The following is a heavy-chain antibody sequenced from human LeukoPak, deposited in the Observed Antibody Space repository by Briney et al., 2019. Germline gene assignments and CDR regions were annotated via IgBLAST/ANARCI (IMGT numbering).Heavy chain of an antibody. CDR1: GYTLSNND. V-gene: IGHV1-18*01. Sequence: GASVKVSCKASGYTLSNNDISWVRQAPGQGLEWMGWISVYNGNTKYAQKLQGRVTMTTDTSTSTAYMELRSLRSDDTAVYFCAQSLSGSYLAFDIWGQGTMVTVSS. CDR3: AQSLSGSYLAFDI. D-gene: IGHD3-10*01. CDR2: ISVYNGNT. J-gene: IGHJ3*02.